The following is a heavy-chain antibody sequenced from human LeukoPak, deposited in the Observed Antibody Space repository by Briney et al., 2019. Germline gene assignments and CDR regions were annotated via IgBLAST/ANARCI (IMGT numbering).Heavy chain of an antibody. CDR2: MNPNSGNT. J-gene: IGHJ4*02. V-gene: IGHV1-8*03. CDR3: ARGSARAHFDY. CDR1: GGTFNHFG. Sequence: ASVKVSCKASGGTFNHFGINWVRQATGQGLEWMGWMNPNSGNTGYAQKFQGRVTITRNTSISTAYMELSSLRSEDTAVYYCARGSARAHFDYWGQGTLVTVSS.